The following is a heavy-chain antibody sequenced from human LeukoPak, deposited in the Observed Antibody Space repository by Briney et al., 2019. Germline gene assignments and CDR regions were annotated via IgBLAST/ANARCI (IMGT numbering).Heavy chain of an antibody. J-gene: IGHJ4*02. CDR1: GFTFSSYA. CDR2: ISGSGGST. V-gene: IGHV3-23*01. D-gene: IGHD3-22*01. Sequence: GGSLRLSCAASGFTFSSYAMSWVRQAPGKGLEWVSAISGSGGSTYYADSVKGRFTISRDNSKNTLYLQMNSPRAEDTAVYYCAKGPTPRYYYDSSGYYYWGQGTLVTVSS. CDR3: AKGPTPRYYYDSSGYYY.